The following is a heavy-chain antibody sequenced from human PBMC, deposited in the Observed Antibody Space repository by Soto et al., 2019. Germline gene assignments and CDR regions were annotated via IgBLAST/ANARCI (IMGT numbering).Heavy chain of an antibody. V-gene: IGHV4-59*08. Sequence: SETLSLTCTVSGGSISNYYWSWIRQPPGKGLEWIGYIYYSGSTNYNPSLKSRVTISVDTSKNQFSLKLSSVTAADTAVYYCARGKRVIIKYYFDYWGQGTLVTVSS. J-gene: IGHJ4*02. CDR2: IYYSGST. D-gene: IGHD3-10*01. CDR1: GGSISNYY. CDR3: ARGKRVIIKYYFDY.